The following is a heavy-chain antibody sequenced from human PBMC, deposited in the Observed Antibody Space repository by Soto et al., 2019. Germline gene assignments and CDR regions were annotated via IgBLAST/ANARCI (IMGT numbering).Heavy chain of an antibody. J-gene: IGHJ6*02. CDR3: ARADRTLVASYGLDV. CDR2: INHSGTI. V-gene: IGHV4-34*01. CDR1: GGSFSGFY. D-gene: IGHD2-15*01. Sequence: ETLSLTCAAAGGSFSGFYLALIGQHRGEGLEWIGEINHSGTINFNPSLRSRLTISLDSSKKHFSLKLPSLTAADAAVYYCARADRTLVASYGLDVWGQGTTVTVSS.